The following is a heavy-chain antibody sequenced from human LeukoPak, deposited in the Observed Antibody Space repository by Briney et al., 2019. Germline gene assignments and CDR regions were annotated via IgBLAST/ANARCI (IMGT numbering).Heavy chain of an antibody. CDR3: ARVMYSSSCDY. J-gene: IGHJ4*02. V-gene: IGHV3-30*14. CDR1: GFTFSSYA. CDR2: ISYDGSNK. D-gene: IGHD6-13*01. Sequence: GGSLRLSCAASGFTFSSYAMHWVRQAPGKGLEWVAVISYDGSNKYYADSVKGRFTISRDNSKNTLYLQMNSLRAEDTAVYYCARVMYSSSCDYWGQGTLVTVSS.